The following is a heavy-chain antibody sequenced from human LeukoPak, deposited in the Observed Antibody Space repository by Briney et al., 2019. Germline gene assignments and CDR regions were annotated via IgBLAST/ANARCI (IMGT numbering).Heavy chain of an antibody. J-gene: IGHJ6*02. CDR3: AATGAPSGFHYYYYYGMDV. CDR1: GFTVSSNY. CDR2: IYSGGST. Sequence: GGSLRLSCAASGFTVSSNYMSWVRQAPGKGLEWVSVIYSGGSTYYADSVKGRFTISRDNSKNTLYLQMNSLRAEDTAVYYCAATGAPSGFHYYYYYGMDVWGQGTTVTVSS. D-gene: IGHD1-1*01. V-gene: IGHV3-66*01.